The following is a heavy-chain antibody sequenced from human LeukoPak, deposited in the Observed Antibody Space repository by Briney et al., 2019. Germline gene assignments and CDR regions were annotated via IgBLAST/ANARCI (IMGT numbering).Heavy chain of an antibody. Sequence: PGGSLRLSCAASGFTFGNSWVHWVRQAPGKGPVWVSLINADGSTATYADSVKGRFTISRDNARNTLSLQMNSLTIEDTAVYYCVVVVEPPDSDGFDVWGQGTMITVSS. CDR1: GFTFGNSW. J-gene: IGHJ3*01. CDR3: VVVVEPPDSDGFDV. V-gene: IGHV3-74*01. CDR2: INADGSTA. D-gene: IGHD1-14*01.